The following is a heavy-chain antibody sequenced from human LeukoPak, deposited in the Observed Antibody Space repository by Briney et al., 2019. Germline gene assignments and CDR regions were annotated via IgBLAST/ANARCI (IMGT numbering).Heavy chain of an antibody. CDR2: IYYSGST. V-gene: IGHV4-59*01. J-gene: IGHJ5*02. CDR1: GGSISSYY. CDR3: ARDNDFWSGQNWFDP. Sequence: SETLSVTCTVSGGSISSYYWSWIRQPPGKGLEWIGYIYYSGSTNYNPSLKSRVTISVDTSKNQFSLKLSSVTAADTAVYYCARDNDFWSGQNWFDPWGQGTLVTVSS. D-gene: IGHD3-3*01.